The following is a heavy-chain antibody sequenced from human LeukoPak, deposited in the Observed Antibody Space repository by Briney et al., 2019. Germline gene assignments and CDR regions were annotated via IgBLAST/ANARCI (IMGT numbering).Heavy chain of an antibody. J-gene: IGHJ4*02. Sequence: ASVKVSCKTSGYSFIDYYMHWVRQAPGQGLEWMGIINPSGGSTSYAQKFQGRVTMTRDMSTSTVYMELSSLRSEDTAVYYCARGGIVVVVAATRAIRDYYFDYWGQGTLVTVSS. CDR2: INPSGGST. CDR3: ARGGIVVVVAATRAIRDYYFDY. CDR1: GYSFIDYY. V-gene: IGHV1-46*01. D-gene: IGHD2-15*01.